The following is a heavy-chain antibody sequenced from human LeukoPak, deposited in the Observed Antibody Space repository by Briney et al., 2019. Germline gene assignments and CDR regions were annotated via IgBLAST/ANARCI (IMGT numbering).Heavy chain of an antibody. CDR2: ITQTKNGGAT. J-gene: IGHJ4*02. Sequence: GGSLRLSCAASGFIFSSAWMSWVRQAPGKGLEWVGRITQTKNGGATDYVAPVKGRFTISRDDSINTVFLQMNSLKSEDAGVYYCTTGFTDAPHDGYWGQGTLVTVSS. CDR3: TTGFTDAPHDGY. V-gene: IGHV3-15*01. CDR1: GFIFSSAW.